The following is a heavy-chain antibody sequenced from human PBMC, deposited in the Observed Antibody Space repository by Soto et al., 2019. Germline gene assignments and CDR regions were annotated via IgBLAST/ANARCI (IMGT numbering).Heavy chain of an antibody. J-gene: IGHJ6*02. V-gene: IGHV3-53*01. CDR2: IYSGGST. D-gene: IGHD3-10*01. CDR3: ARDPLYGSGIRGGMDV. CDR1: GFTVSSNY. Sequence: GGSLRLSCAASGFTVSSNYMSWVRQAPGKGLEWVSVIYSGGSTYYADSVKGRFTISRDNSKNTLYLQMNSLRAEDTAVYYCARDPLYGSGIRGGMDVWGQGTTVTVSS.